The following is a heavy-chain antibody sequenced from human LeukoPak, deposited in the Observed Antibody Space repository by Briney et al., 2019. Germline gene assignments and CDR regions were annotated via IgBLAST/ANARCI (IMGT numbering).Heavy chain of an antibody. D-gene: IGHD2-2*01. CDR2: ISGSGGST. Sequence: GGSPRISCAASGFTLSSYAMRWVRPAPGEGLGGGSAISGSGGSTYYADSVKGRFTISRDNSKNTLYLQMNSLRAEDTAVYYCAKEAKYQLRSFDYWGQGTLVTVSS. CDR1: GFTLSSYA. V-gene: IGHV3-23*01. J-gene: IGHJ4*02. CDR3: AKEAKYQLRSFDY.